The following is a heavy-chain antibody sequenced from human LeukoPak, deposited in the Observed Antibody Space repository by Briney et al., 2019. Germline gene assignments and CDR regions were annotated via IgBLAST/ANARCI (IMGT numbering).Heavy chain of an antibody. J-gene: IGHJ6*02. D-gene: IGHD6-13*01. Sequence: GGSLRLSCAASGFTFSSYSMNWVCQAPGKGLEWVSSISSSSSYIYYADSVKGRFTISRDNAKNSLYLQMNSLRAEDTAVYYCARVIAAGYYYYGMDVWGQGTTVTVSS. CDR1: GFTFSSYS. CDR2: ISSSSSYI. CDR3: ARVIAAGYYYYGMDV. V-gene: IGHV3-21*01.